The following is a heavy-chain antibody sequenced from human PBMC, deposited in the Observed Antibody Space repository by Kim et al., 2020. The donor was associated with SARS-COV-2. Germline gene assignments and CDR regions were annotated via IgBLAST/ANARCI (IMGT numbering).Heavy chain of an antibody. Sequence: GGSLRLSCSASGFTFSSYAMHWVRQAPGKGLEYVSAISSNGGSTYYADSVKGRFTISRDNSKNTLYLQMSSLRAEDTAVYYCVNLGGIAAAGGLAFDIWGQGTMVTVSS. CDR3: VNLGGIAAAGGLAFDI. CDR2: ISSNGGST. J-gene: IGHJ3*02. CDR1: GFTFSSYA. V-gene: IGHV3-64D*06. D-gene: IGHD6-13*01.